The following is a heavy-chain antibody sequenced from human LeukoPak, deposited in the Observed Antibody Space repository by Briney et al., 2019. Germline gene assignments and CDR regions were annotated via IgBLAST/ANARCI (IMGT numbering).Heavy chain of an antibody. CDR1: GFTFSNYA. CDR2: ISSNGGST. V-gene: IGHV3-64*01. CDR3: ARDLRLKELAYCGGDCLDY. D-gene: IGHD2-21*02. Sequence: QPGGSLRLSCAASGFTFSNYAMHWVRQAPGKGLEYVSAISSNGGSTYYANSVKGRFTISRDNSKNTLYLQMGSLRAEDMAVYYCARDLRLKELAYCGGDCLDYWGQGTLVTVSP. J-gene: IGHJ4*02.